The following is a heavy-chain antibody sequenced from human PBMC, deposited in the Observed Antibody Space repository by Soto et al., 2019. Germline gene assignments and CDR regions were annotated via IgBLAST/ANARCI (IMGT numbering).Heavy chain of an antibody. CDR2: IYYSGST. Sequence: QVQLQESGPGLVKPSETLSLTCTVSGGSISSYYWSWIRQPPGKGLEWIGYIYYSGSTNYNPSLKSRVTKSVDTSKNQFSLKLSSVTAADTAVYYCARWGVGATLLIDAFDIWGQGTMVTVSS. V-gene: IGHV4-59*01. D-gene: IGHD1-26*01. CDR1: GGSISSYY. CDR3: ARWGVGATLLIDAFDI. J-gene: IGHJ3*02.